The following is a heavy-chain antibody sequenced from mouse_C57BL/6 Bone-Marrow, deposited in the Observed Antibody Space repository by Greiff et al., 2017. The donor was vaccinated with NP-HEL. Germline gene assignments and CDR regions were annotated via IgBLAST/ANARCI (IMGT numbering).Heavy chain of an antibody. CDR1: GYTFTSYW. V-gene: IGHV1-64*01. Sequence: VQLQQPGAELVKPGASVKLSCKASGYTFTSYWMHWVKQRPGQGLEWIGMIHPNSGSTNYNEKFKSKATLTVDKSSSTAYMQLSSLTSEDSAVYYCVCLTGTKGYFDVWGTGTTVTVSS. D-gene: IGHD4-1*01. J-gene: IGHJ1*03. CDR2: IHPNSGST. CDR3: VCLTGTKGYFDV.